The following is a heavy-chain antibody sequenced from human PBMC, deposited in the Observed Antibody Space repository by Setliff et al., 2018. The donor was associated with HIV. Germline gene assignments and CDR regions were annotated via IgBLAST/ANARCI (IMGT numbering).Heavy chain of an antibody. CDR3: ARGRDYTGSWFRPFYLDF. CDR2: INHSGST. V-gene: IGHV4-34*01. CDR1: GGSFSAYH. Sequence: SEPLSLTCAVYGGSFSAYHWSWIRQTPGKGLEWLGEINHSGSTAYNLALESRVSMSIDTSKNQFSLKLTSVTAADTAIYYCARGRDYTGSWFRPFYLDFWGHGNLVTVSS. D-gene: IGHD3-3*01. J-gene: IGHJ4*01.